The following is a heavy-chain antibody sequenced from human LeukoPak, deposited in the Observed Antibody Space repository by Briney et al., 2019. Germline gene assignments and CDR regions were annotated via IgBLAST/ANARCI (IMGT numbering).Heavy chain of an antibody. J-gene: IGHJ6*02. D-gene: IGHD4-17*01. CDR3: ARSYGDYHTEHYYGMDV. V-gene: IGHV1-18*01. Sequence: ASVKVSCKASGGTFSSYAISWVRQAPGQGLEWMGWISAYNSNTNYAQKLQGRVTMTTDTSTSTAYMELRSLRSDDTAVYYCARSYGDYHTEHYYGMDVWGQGTTVTVSS. CDR1: GGTFSSYA. CDR2: ISAYNSNT.